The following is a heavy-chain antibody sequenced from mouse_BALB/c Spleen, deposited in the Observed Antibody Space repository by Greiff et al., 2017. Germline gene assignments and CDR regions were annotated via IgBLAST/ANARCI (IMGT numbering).Heavy chain of an antibody. CDR2: IWSGGST. CDR3: ARNYYDYDAMDY. CDR1: GFSLTSYG. D-gene: IGHD2-1*01. V-gene: IGHV2-2*02. Sequence: VQGVESGPGLVQPSQSLSITCTVSGFSLTSYGVHWVRQSPGKGLEWLGVIWSGGSTDYNAAFISRLSISKDNSKSQVFFKMNSLQANDTAIYYCARNYYDYDAMDYWGQGTSVTVSS. J-gene: IGHJ4*01.